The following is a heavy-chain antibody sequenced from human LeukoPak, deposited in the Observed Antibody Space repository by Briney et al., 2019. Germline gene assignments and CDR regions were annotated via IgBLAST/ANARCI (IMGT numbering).Heavy chain of an antibody. Sequence: GRSLRLSCAASGFTFSSYGMHWVRQAPGKGLEWVAVIWYDGSNKYYADSVKGRFTISRDNSKNTLYLQMNSLRAEDTAVYYCARDAGIAAAWADYWGQGTLVTVSS. CDR2: IWYDGSNK. CDR3: ARDAGIAAAWADY. J-gene: IGHJ4*02. CDR1: GFTFSSYG. D-gene: IGHD6-13*01. V-gene: IGHV3-33*01.